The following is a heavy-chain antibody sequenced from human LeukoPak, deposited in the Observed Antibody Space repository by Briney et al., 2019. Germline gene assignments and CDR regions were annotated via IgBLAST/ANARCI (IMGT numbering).Heavy chain of an antibody. D-gene: IGHD6-13*01. J-gene: IGHJ6*03. CDR3: ARVRPSSSWYYYYYMDV. CDR1: GFTFSRDA. CDR2: ISYDGSNK. V-gene: IGHV3-30*04. Sequence: GGSLRLSCAASGFTFSRDAMHWVRQAPGKGLEWVAVISYDGSNKYYADSVKGRFTISRDNSKNTLYLQMNSLRAEDTAVYYCARVRPSSSWYYYYYMDVWGKGTTVTVSS.